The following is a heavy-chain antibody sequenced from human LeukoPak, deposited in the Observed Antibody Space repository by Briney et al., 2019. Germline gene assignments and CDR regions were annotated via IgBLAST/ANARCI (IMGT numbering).Heavy chain of an antibody. CDR1: GFTFDDYG. J-gene: IGHJ4*02. CDR2: INWNGGST. Sequence: GGSLRLSCAASGFTFDDYGMSWVRQAPGKGLEWVSDINWNGGSTGYADSVKGRFTISRDNAKNSLYLQMNSLRAEDTALYYCATTSYYYDSSGYYLFDYWGQGTLVTLSS. CDR3: ATTSYYYDSSGYYLFDY. V-gene: IGHV3-20*04. D-gene: IGHD3-22*01.